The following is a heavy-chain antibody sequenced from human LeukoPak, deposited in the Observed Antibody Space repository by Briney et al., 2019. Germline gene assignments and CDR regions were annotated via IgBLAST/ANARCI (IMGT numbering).Heavy chain of an antibody. Sequence: GASVKVSCKASGYTFTSYGISWVRQAPGQGLEWMGWISAYNGNTNYAQKLQGRVTMTTDTSTSTAYMELRSLRSDDTAVYYCARIGYSGYDYNLGDAFDIWGQGTMVTVSS. D-gene: IGHD5-12*01. CDR1: GYTFTSYG. V-gene: IGHV1-18*01. J-gene: IGHJ3*02. CDR2: ISAYNGNT. CDR3: ARIGYSGYDYNLGDAFDI.